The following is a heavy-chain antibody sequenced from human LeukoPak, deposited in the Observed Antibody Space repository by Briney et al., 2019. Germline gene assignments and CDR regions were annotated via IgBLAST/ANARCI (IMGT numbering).Heavy chain of an antibody. D-gene: IGHD5-18*01. V-gene: IGHV3-43*01. J-gene: IGHJ3*02. Sequence: GGSLRLSCAASGFTFDDYTMHWVRQAPGKGLEWVSLISWDGGSTYYADSVKGRFTISRDNAKNSLYLQMNSLRAEDAALYYCAGDVDTAMVPNAFDIWGQGTMVTVSS. CDR3: AGDVDTAMVPNAFDI. CDR1: GFTFDDYT. CDR2: ISWDGGST.